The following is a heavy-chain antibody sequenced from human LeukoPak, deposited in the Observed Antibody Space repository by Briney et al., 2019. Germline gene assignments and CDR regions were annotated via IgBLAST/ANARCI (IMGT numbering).Heavy chain of an antibody. V-gene: IGHV5-51*01. D-gene: IGHD2-21*02. CDR1: GYSFSNYW. Sequence: GESLKISCEGSGYSFSNYWIGWVRQMPGKGLEWMGIIYPGDYETRYSPSFQGLVTISVDKSISTAYLQWSSLKASETAMYYCAIPPGYCGNDCSFDHWGQGTLVTVSS. CDR3: AIPPGYCGNDCSFDH. CDR2: IYPGDYET. J-gene: IGHJ4*02.